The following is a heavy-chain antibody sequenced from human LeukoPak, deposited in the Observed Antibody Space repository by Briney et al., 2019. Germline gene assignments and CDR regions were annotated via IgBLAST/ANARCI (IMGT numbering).Heavy chain of an antibody. CDR2: IIPIFGTA. J-gene: IGHJ3*02. CDR1: GGTFSSYA. V-gene: IGHV1-69*05. CDR3: ASSARWYGDEIWAFDI. D-gene: IGHD4-17*01. Sequence: GGSVKVSCKASGGTFSSYAISWVRQAPGQGLEWMGRIIPIFGTANYAQKFQGRVTITTDESTSTAYMELSSLRSEDTAVYYCASSARWYGDEIWAFDIWAKGQWSPSLQ.